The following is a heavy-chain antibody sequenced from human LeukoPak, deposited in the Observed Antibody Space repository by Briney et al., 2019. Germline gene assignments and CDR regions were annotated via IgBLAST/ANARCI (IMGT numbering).Heavy chain of an antibody. V-gene: IGHV5-51*01. CDR2: IYPGDSET. J-gene: IGHJ4*02. CDR3: ARGFHSSSWYDY. D-gene: IGHD6-13*01. CDR1: GYDFTTYW. Sequence: GESLKISCKGSGYDFTTYWIGWVRQMPGKGLEWMGIIYPGDSETKYSTSFQGQVTISADKSISTAYLQWSSLKASDTAMYYCARGFHSSSWYDYWGQGTLVTVSS.